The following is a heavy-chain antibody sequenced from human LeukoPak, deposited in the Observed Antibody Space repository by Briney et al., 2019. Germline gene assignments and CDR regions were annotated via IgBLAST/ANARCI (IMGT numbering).Heavy chain of an antibody. CDR2: IKQDGSEK. CDR3: ARGKYTCSWYYGY. D-gene: IGHD6-13*01. CDR1: GFTFSSYW. Sequence: GGSLRLSCAASGFTFSSYWMSWVRQAPGKGLEWVANIKQDGSEKYYVDSVKGRFTISRDNAKNSLYLQMNSLRAEDTAVYYCARGKYTCSWYYGYWGQGTLVTVSS. J-gene: IGHJ4*02. V-gene: IGHV3-7*01.